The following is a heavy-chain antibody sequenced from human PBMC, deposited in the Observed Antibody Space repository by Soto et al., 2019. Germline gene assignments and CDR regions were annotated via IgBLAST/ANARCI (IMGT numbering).Heavy chain of an antibody. CDR3: ARGTSLYSGYDLDAFDI. Sequence: QVQLVESGGGLVKPGGSLRLSCAASGFTFSDYYMSWIRQAPGKGLEWVSYISSSSSYTNYADSVKGRFTISRDNAKNSLYLQMNSLRAEDTAVYYCARGTSLYSGYDLDAFDIWGQGTMVTVSS. J-gene: IGHJ3*02. CDR1: GFTFSDYY. D-gene: IGHD5-12*01. V-gene: IGHV3-11*06. CDR2: ISSSSSYT.